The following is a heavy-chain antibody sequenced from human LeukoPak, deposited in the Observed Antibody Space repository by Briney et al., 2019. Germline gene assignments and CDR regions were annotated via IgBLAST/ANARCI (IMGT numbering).Heavy chain of an antibody. V-gene: IGHV3-7*02. CDR3: ARLMGERSLFDY. J-gene: IGHJ4*02. D-gene: IGHD1-26*01. CDR1: GFTFSSCW. Sequence: GGSLRLSCAASGFTFSSCWMTWVRQSPGKGLEWVANIKQDGNEKYYVDSVKGRFSISRDNAKNSVYLQMNSLRAEDTAVYYCARLMGERSLFDYWGQGVLVTVSS. CDR2: IKQDGNEK.